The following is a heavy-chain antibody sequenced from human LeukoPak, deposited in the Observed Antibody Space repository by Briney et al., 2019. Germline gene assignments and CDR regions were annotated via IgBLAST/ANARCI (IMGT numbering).Heavy chain of an antibody. CDR3: ATGYSYGLNWFDP. V-gene: IGHV1-46*01. CDR2: INPSGGST. D-gene: IGHD5-18*01. CDR1: GYTFTSYY. Sequence: ASVKVSCKASGYTFTSYYMHWVRQAPGQGLEWMGIINPSGGSTSYAQKFQGRVTITRDTSASTAYMELSSLRSEDTAAYYCATGYSYGLNWFDPWGQGTLVTVSS. J-gene: IGHJ5*02.